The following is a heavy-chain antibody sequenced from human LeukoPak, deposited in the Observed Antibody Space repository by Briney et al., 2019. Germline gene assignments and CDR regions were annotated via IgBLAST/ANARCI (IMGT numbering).Heavy chain of an antibody. J-gene: IGHJ4*02. D-gene: IGHD6-19*01. CDR2: ISGSGGST. Sequence: GGSLRLSCVASGFTFSSYAMSWVRQAPGKGLEWVAAISGSGGSTYYADSVKGRFTISRENSKNTLYLQMNSLRGEDTAVYYCAKYSSGWYSGDDYWGQGTLVTVSS. CDR1: GFTFSSYA. V-gene: IGHV3-23*01. CDR3: AKYSSGWYSGDDY.